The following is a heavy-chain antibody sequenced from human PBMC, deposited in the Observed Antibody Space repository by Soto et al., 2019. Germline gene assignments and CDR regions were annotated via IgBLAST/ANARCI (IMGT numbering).Heavy chain of an antibody. CDR2: INHSGST. J-gene: IGHJ4*02. CDR3: ARGDYGDYVLGFDY. CDR1: GGSFSGYY. V-gene: IGHV4-34*01. Sequence: SETLSLTCAVYGGSFSGYYWSWIRQPPGKGLEWIGEINHSGSTNYNPSLKSRVTISVDTSKNQFSLKLSSVTAADTAVYYCARGDYGDYVLGFDYWGQGTLVTVSS. D-gene: IGHD4-17*01.